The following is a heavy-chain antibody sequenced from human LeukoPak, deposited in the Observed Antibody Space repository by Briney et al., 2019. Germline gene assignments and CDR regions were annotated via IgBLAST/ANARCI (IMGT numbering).Heavy chain of an antibody. J-gene: IGHJ5*02. CDR2: IIPIFGTA. CDR3: AVGSSSTYYYGSGSYSNWFDP. D-gene: IGHD3-10*01. Sequence: GASVKVSCKASGGTFSSYAISWVRQAPGQGLEWMGGIIPIFGTANYAQKFQGRVTITADESTSTAYMELSSLRSEDMAVYYCAVGSSSTYYYGSGSYSNWFDPWGQGTLVTVSS. CDR1: GGTFSSYA. V-gene: IGHV1-69*13.